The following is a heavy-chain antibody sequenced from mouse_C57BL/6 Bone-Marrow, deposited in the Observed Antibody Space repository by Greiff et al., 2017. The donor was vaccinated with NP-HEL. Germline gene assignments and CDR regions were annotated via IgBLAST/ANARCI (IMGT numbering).Heavy chain of an antibody. V-gene: IGHV5-6*01. CDR3: ARHCNCLYAMEY. J-gene: IGHJ4*01. CDR2: ISSGGSYT. Sequence: EVKLVESGGDLVKPGGSLKLSCAASGFTFSSYGMSWVRQTPDKRLEWVATISSGGSYTYYPDSVKGRFTISRDNAKNTLYLQMSSLKSEDTAMYYCARHCNCLYAMEYWGQGTAVTVAS. D-gene: IGHD2-1*01. CDR1: GFTFSSYG.